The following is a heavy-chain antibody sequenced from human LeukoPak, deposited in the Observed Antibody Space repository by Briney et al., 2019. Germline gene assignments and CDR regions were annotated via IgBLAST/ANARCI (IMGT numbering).Heavy chain of an antibody. Sequence: GGSLRLSCAASGFTFSSYSMNWVRQAPGKGLEWVSYISSSSSTIYYADSVKGRFTISRDNAKNSLYLQMNSLRAEDTAVYYCARDWGGLTYNYDSSGADYWGQGTLVTVSS. V-gene: IGHV3-48*01. J-gene: IGHJ4*02. D-gene: IGHD3-22*01. CDR3: ARDWGGLTYNYDSSGADY. CDR2: ISSSSSTI. CDR1: GFTFSSYS.